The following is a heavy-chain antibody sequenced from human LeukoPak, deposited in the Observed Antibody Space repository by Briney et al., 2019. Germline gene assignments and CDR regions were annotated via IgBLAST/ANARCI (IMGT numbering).Heavy chain of an antibody. CDR3: ARGSDVVLMVHGINYYYMNV. CDR2: INWNGDST. J-gene: IGHJ6*03. D-gene: IGHD2-8*01. V-gene: IGHV3-20*04. CDR1: GFTFDDYG. Sequence: GGSLRLSCAASGFTFDDYGMSWVRQAPGKGLEWISGINWNGDSTRYADSVKGRFTVSRDSDKKSLYLHMNRLRAEDTASYYCARGSDVVLMVHGINYYYMNVWGKGTTVTVSS.